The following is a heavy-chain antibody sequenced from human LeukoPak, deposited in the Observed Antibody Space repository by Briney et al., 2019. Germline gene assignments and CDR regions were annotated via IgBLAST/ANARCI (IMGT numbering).Heavy chain of an antibody. D-gene: IGHD3-16*01. CDR3: ARFGVT. CDR2: ISSSGNTI. CDR1: GFIFSTYE. V-gene: IGHV3-48*03. Sequence: GGSLRLSYAASGFIFSTYEMNWVRQAPGKGLEWVSYISSSGNTICYADSVKGRFTISRDNAKNSLYLQMNSLGAEDTAVYYCARFGVTWGQGTLVTVSS. J-gene: IGHJ4*02.